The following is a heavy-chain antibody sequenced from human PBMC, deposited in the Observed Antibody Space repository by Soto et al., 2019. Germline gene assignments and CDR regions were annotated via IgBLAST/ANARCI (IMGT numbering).Heavy chain of an antibody. V-gene: IGHV3-23*01. CDR1: GFTFSSYA. CDR2: ISGSGGST. Sequence: EVQLLESGGGLVQPGGSLRLSCAASGFTFSSYAMSWVRQAPGKWLEWVSAISGSGGSTYYADSVKGRFTISRDNSKNTLYLQMNSLRAEDTAVYYCANRYGDYVIVDYWGQGTLVTVS. CDR3: ANRYGDYVIVDY. J-gene: IGHJ4*02. D-gene: IGHD4-17*01.